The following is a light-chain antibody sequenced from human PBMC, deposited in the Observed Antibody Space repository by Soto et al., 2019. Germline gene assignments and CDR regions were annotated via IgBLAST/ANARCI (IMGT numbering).Light chain of an antibody. V-gene: IGKV2-28*01. Sequence: IVMNQSPRSLSVTPGEPASISCRSSQSLLHTNGYTCLNWYLQKPGQSPHLLSYVGSRRAPGVHERISGSGAGTDFTLKINRVEPDEVGIYYCMQPLQTPRTGGQGTNV. CDR3: MQPLQTPRT. J-gene: IGKJ1*01. CDR2: VGS. CDR1: QSLLHTNGYTC.